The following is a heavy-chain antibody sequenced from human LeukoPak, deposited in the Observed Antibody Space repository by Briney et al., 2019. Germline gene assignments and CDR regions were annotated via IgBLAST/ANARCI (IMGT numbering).Heavy chain of an antibody. Sequence: ASVKVSCKASGYTFTSYGISWVRQAPGQGLEWMGWISAYNGNTNYAQKLQGRVTMTTDTSTSTAYMELRSLRSDDTAVYYCASARMGYSYGQFDYWGQGTLVTVSS. D-gene: IGHD5-18*01. V-gene: IGHV1-18*01. J-gene: IGHJ4*02. CDR2: ISAYNGNT. CDR1: GYTFTSYG. CDR3: ASARMGYSYGQFDY.